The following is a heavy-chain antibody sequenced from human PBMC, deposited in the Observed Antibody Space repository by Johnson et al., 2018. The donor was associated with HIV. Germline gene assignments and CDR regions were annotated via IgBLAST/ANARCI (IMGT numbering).Heavy chain of an antibody. CDR3: AKLSDNDGFDI. CDR1: GFTVSSKY. CDR2: IKQDGSEK. D-gene: IGHD6-25*01. Sequence: VQLVESGGGLIQPGGSLRLSCAASGFTVSSKYMSWVRQAPGKGLEWVANIKQDGSEKYYGDSVKGRFNISRENSKNTVFMKMNRLRAEDTALYYWAKLSDNDGFDIWGQGTMVTVSS. J-gene: IGHJ3*02. V-gene: IGHV3-7*01.